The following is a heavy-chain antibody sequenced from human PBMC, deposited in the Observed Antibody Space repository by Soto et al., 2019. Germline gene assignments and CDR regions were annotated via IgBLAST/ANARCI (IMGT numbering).Heavy chain of an antibody. Sequence: SLPLSLTWTVVCGSSRDLGFYCSLKRKTPGKGLEWIGNIYYRGMTNYNPSLKSRPTISQDASRNLFSLNLTSVTAADTAVYFCARAQARNGYGQSFDIWGQGSLVTVSS. CDR3: ARAQARNGYGQSFDI. V-gene: IGHV4-30-4*01. D-gene: IGHD5-18*01. CDR2: IYYRGMT. CDR1: CGSSRDLGFY. J-gene: IGHJ3*02.